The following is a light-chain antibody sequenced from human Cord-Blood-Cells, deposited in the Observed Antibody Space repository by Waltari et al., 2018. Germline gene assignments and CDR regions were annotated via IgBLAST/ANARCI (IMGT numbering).Light chain of an antibody. V-gene: IGKV3-15*01. CDR2: VAY. CDR3: PQYNNWPT. Sequence: EIVMTQPPATLSVSPGERATLSCRASQSVRSNLAWYQQKPGQAPRLLIYVAYTRATGIPARFSGSRSGTECTLTISSLQSEDFSVYYCPQYNNWPTFGQGTKVEIK. J-gene: IGKJ1*01. CDR1: QSVRSN.